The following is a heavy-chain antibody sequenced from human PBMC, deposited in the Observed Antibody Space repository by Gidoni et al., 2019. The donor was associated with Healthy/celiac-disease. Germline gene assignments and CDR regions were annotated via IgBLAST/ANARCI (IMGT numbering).Heavy chain of an antibody. J-gene: IGHJ5*02. V-gene: IGHV4-61*02. CDR2: IYTSGST. D-gene: IGHD3-10*01. CDR1: GGSISSGSYY. CDR3: ARSWGSGSYDNWFDP. Sequence: QVQLQESGPGLVKPSQTLSLTCTVSGGSISSGSYYWRWIRQPAGKGLEWIGRIYTSGSTNYNPSLKGRVTISVDTSKNQFSLKLSSVTAADTAVYYCARSWGSGSYDNWFDPWGQGTLVTVSS.